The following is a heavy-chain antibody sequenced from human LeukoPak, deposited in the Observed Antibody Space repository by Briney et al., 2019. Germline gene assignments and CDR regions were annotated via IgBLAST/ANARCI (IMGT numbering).Heavy chain of an antibody. D-gene: IGHD1-26*01. J-gene: IGHJ4*02. Sequence: ASVKVSCKASGGTFSSYAISWVRQAPRQGLEWMGGIIPIFGTANYAQKFQGRVTITADESTSTAYMELSSLRSEDTAVYYCAREYLSPPSSGSYFPFDYWRQGTLVTVSS. CDR2: IIPIFGTA. CDR1: GGTFSSYA. V-gene: IGHV1-69*13. CDR3: AREYLSPPSSGSYFPFDY.